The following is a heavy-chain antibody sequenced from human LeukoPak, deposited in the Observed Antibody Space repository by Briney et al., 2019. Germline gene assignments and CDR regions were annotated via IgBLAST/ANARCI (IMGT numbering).Heavy chain of an antibody. Sequence: SETLSLTCTVSGDSISNYYWSWVRKPAGKGLEWIGRIYASGSSNSNPSLKSRITMSVDTSKNQFSLKLSSVTAADTAVYYCARCLNTYYYDNSGYSPEHYYMDVWGKGTTVIVSS. CDR3: ARCLNTYYYDNSGYSPEHYYMDV. D-gene: IGHD3-22*01. V-gene: IGHV4-4*07. CDR2: IYASGSS. CDR1: GDSISNYY. J-gene: IGHJ6*03.